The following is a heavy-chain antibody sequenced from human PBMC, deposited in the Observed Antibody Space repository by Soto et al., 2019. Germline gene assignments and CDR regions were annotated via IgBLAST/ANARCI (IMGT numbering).Heavy chain of an antibody. V-gene: IGHV5-51*01. CDR2: IYPGDHET. CDR3: ARSPRSSPYFDY. CDR1: GYGFSNFW. Sequence: GESLKISCEGSGYGFSNFWIGWVRQLPGKGLEWMGIIYPGDHETRYSPSFHGKVTISADKSINTAYLQWNSLEASDTAFYFCARSPRSSPYFDYWGQGALVTVSS. J-gene: IGHJ4*02. D-gene: IGHD6-13*01.